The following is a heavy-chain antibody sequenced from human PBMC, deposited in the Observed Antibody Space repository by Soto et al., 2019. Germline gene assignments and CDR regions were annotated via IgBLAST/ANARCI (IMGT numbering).Heavy chain of an antibody. CDR2: IYYSGST. J-gene: IGHJ6*02. CDR1: GGSISSSSYY. D-gene: IGHD3-10*01. Sequence: PSETLSLTCTVSGGSISSSSYYWGWIRQPPGKGLEWIGSIYYSGSTYYNPSLKSRVTISVDTSKNQFSLKLSSVTAADTAAYYCARKLDYYGSGSQRFYYYYGMDVWGQGTTVTVSS. V-gene: IGHV4-39*01. CDR3: ARKLDYYGSGSQRFYYYYGMDV.